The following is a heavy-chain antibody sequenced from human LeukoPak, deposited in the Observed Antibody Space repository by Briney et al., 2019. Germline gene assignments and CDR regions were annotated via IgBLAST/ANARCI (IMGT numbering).Heavy chain of an antibody. CDR2: MNPNSGNT. Sequence: ASVKVSCKASGYTFTSYDINWVRQATGKGLEWMGWMNPNSGNTGYAQKFQGRVTITRNTSISTAYMELSSLRPEDTAVYYCARGSDLQHYPYSRAFDIWGQGTMVTVSS. J-gene: IGHJ3*02. D-gene: IGHD1-1*01. CDR3: ARGSDLQHYPYSRAFDI. CDR1: GYTFTSYD. V-gene: IGHV1-8*03.